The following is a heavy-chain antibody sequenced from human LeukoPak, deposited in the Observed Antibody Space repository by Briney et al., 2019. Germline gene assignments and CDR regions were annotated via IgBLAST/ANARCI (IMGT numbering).Heavy chain of an antibody. D-gene: IGHD3-10*01. CDR1: GGSISSHY. V-gene: IGHV4-59*11. Sequence: SETLSLTCTVSGGSISSHYWSWIRQPPGKGLEWIGNIYSGSTNYNPSFESRVTVSLDTSKNQFSLRLTSVTAADTALYYCARDGYGSGSYGWFDPWGQGTLVTVSS. CDR2: IYSGST. CDR3: ARDGYGSGSYGWFDP. J-gene: IGHJ5*02.